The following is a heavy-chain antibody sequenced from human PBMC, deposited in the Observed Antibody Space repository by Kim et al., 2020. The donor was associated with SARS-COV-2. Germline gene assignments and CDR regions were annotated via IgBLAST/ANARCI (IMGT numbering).Heavy chain of an antibody. Sequence: AASVKGRFTASRDESKNSLYLKMNNLNTKDTAVYYCAGVSLVREALGGFDYWGQGTLVTVSS. CDR3: AGVSLVREALGGFDY. D-gene: IGHD1-26*01. V-gene: IGHV3-72*01. J-gene: IGHJ4*02.